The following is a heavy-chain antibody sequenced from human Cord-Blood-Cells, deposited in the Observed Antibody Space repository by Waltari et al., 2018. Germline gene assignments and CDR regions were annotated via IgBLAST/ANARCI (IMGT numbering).Heavy chain of an antibody. CDR3: ARHLRGYSYGYPFDP. J-gene: IGHJ5*02. Sequence: EVQLVQSGAEVNTPGEPLKISCKGSGYSFTSYWIGWVSQTPGKGLEWMGIISPGDSDTRYSPSFQGQVTISADKSISTAYLQWSSLKASDTAMYYCARHLRGYSYGYPFDPWGQGTLVTVSS. CDR2: ISPGDSDT. V-gene: IGHV5-51*01. D-gene: IGHD5-18*01. CDR1: GYSFTSYW.